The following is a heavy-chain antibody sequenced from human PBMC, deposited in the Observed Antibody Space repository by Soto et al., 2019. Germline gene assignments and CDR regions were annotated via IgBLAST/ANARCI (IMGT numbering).Heavy chain of an antibody. CDR3: ARMSVTMRNWFDP. V-gene: IGHV4-61*01. CDR2: IYYTGST. Sequence: SETLSLTCTVSGGSVSSGNYYWSWIRQPPGKGLDWIGDIYYTGSTNHDPSLKSRVTMSVDTSKNQFSLKLNSVTAADTAVYYCARMSVTMRNWFDPWGQGTLVTVSS. CDR1: GGSVSSGNYY. J-gene: IGHJ5*02. D-gene: IGHD3-22*01.